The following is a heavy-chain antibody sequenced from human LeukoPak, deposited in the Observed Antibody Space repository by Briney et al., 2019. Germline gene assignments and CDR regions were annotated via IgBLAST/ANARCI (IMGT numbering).Heavy chain of an antibody. J-gene: IGHJ3*02. Sequence: GESLKISCKGSGYSFISYWIGWVRQMPGKGLGWMGIIRPGDSDTRYSTSFQGQVTMSVDKSSRTAYLQWRSLKASDTAMYYCARSAATFFHDSSGYFWAFDIWGQGTMLTVSS. V-gene: IGHV5-51*01. CDR2: IRPGDSDT. CDR1: GYSFISYW. D-gene: IGHD3-22*01. CDR3: ARSAATFFHDSSGYFWAFDI.